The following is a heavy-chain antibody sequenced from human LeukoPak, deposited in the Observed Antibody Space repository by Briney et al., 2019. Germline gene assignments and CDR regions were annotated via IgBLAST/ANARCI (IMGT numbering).Heavy chain of an antibody. D-gene: IGHD3-10*01. CDR3: AKDGEEGLGSF. CDR1: GFTFSSYA. V-gene: IGHV3-23*01. Sequence: GGSLRLSCAASGFTFSSYAMSWVRQALGKGLEWVSAISGSGGSTYYADSVKGRFTISRDNSKNTLYLQMNSLGAEDTAVYYCAKDGEEGLGSFWGQGTLVTVSS. CDR2: ISGSGGST. J-gene: IGHJ4*02.